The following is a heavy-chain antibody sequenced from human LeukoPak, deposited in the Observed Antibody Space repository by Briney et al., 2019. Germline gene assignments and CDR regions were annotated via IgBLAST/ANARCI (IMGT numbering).Heavy chain of an antibody. CDR3: ARDSQTMVRGVISYYFVY. CDR1: GGSISSYY. D-gene: IGHD3-10*01. CDR2: IYTSGST. J-gene: IGHJ4*02. Sequence: PSETLSLTCTVSGGSISSYYWSWIRQPAGKGLEWIGRIYTSGSTNYNPSLKSRVTMSVDTSKNQFSLKLSSVTAADTAVYYCARDSQTMVRGVISYYFVYWGQGTLVTVSS. V-gene: IGHV4-4*07.